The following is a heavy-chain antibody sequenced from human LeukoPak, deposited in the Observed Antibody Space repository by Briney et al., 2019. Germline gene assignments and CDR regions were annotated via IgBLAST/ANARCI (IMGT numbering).Heavy chain of an antibody. CDR2: INHSGST. D-gene: IGHD3-10*01. J-gene: IGHJ4*02. CDR3: ARGSLGAGTMVRGVLDY. V-gene: IGHV4-34*01. CDR1: GGSFSGYY. Sequence: SETLSLTCAVYGGSFSGYYWSWIRQPPGKGLEWIGEINHSGSTNYNPSLKSRVTISVDTSKNQFSLKLSSVTAADTAVNYCARGSLGAGTMVRGVLDYWGQGTLVTVSS.